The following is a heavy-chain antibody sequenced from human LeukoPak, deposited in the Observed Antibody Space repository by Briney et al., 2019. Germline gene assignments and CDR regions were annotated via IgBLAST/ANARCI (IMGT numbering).Heavy chain of an antibody. CDR3: ARVGLPSDSSGYLSY. Sequence: PGGSLRLPCAASGFTFSSYAMSWVRQAPGKGLEWVSAISGSGGSTYYADSVKGRFTISRDNSKNTLYLQMNSLRAEDTAVYYCARVGLPSDSSGYLSYWGQGTLVTVSS. D-gene: IGHD3-22*01. CDR1: GFTFSSYA. CDR2: ISGSGGST. V-gene: IGHV3-23*01. J-gene: IGHJ4*02.